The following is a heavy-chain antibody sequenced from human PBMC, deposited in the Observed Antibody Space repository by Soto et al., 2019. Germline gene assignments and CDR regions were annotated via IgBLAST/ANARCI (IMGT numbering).Heavy chain of an antibody. D-gene: IGHD3-10*01. CDR2: IYHSGST. V-gene: IGHV4-38-2*02. CDR1: GYSISSGYY. Sequence: SETLSLTCAVSGYSISSGYYWGWIRQPPGKGLEWIGSIYHSGSTYYNPSLKSRVTISVDTSKNQFSLKLSSVTAADTAVYYCARDLAGAEKDYWGQGTLVTVSS. J-gene: IGHJ4*02. CDR3: ARDLAGAEKDY.